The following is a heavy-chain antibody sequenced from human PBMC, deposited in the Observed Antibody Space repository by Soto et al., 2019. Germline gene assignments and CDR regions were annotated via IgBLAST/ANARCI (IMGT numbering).Heavy chain of an antibody. CDR3: ATESYDFWSGYPRRNAFDI. Sequence: ASVKVSCKVSGYTLTELSMHWVRQAPGKGLEWMGGFDPEDGETIYAQKFQGRVTMTEETSTDSAYMELSSLRSEDTAVYYCATESYDFWSGYPRRNAFDIWGQWTMVTVSS. V-gene: IGHV1-24*01. CDR1: GYTLTELS. D-gene: IGHD3-3*01. J-gene: IGHJ3*02. CDR2: FDPEDGET.